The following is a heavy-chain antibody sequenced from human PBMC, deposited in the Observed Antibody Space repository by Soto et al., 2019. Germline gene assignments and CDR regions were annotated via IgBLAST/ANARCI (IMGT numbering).Heavy chain of an antibody. CDR2: IYYSGST. J-gene: IGHJ4*02. CDR1: GGPISSRSYY. CDR3: ARHDCSGGSCYSSTLDY. D-gene: IGHD2-15*01. V-gene: IGHV4-39*01. Sequence: SETLSLTCTVSGGPISSRSYYWGWIRQPPGKGLEWIGSIYYSGSTYYNTSLESRVTISVDTSKNQFSLKLSSVTAADTVVYYCARHDCSGGSCYSSTLDYWGQGTLVTVSS.